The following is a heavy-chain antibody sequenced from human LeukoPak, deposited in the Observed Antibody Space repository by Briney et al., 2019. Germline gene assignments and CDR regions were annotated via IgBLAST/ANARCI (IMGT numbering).Heavy chain of an antibody. CDR1: GGSISSGTYY. V-gene: IGHV4-39*01. CDR2: IYYSGST. Sequence: SETLSLTCIVSGGSISSGTYYWGWIRQPPGKGLEWIGSIYYSGSTYYNPSLKSRVTISVDTSKNQFSLKLSSVTAADTAVYYCVRHDLGECSSVWYYFDYWGQGTLVTVSS. CDR3: VRHDLGECSSVWYYFDY. J-gene: IGHJ4*02. D-gene: IGHD6-19*01.